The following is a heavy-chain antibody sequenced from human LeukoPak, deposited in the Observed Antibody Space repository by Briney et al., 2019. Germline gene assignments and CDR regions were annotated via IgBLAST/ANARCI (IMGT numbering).Heavy chain of an antibody. V-gene: IGHV3-23*01. CDR1: GFTFSSYA. CDR2: ISGSGGKT. Sequence: GGSLRLSCAASGFTFSSYAMSWVRQAPGKGLEWVSAISGSGGKTYYADSVKGRFTISRDNSKNTLYLQMNSLRAEDTAVYYCAKVYCSGGSCYWRGNYYHMDVWGKGTTVTISS. CDR3: AKVYCSGGSCYWRGNYYHMDV. J-gene: IGHJ6*03. D-gene: IGHD2-15*01.